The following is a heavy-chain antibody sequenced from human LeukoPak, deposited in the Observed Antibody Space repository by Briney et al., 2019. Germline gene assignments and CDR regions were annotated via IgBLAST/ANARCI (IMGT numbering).Heavy chain of an antibody. CDR1: GYTFTSFW. Sequence: GESLKISCRGSGYTFTSFWIAWVRQMPGRGLEWMGIIYPGDSDTRYSPSFQGQVTISADKSISTAYLQWSSLKASDTALYYCARHLRGYSPPLIWGQGTLVTVSS. CDR2: IYPGDSDT. D-gene: IGHD2-21*01. J-gene: IGHJ4*02. CDR3: ARHLRGYSPPLI. V-gene: IGHV5-51*01.